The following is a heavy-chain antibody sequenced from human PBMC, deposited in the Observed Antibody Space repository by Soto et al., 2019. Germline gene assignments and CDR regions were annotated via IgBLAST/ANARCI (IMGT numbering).Heavy chain of an antibody. CDR2: ISAYNGNT. D-gene: IGHD5-18*01. CDR1: GYTFTSYG. Sequence: QVQLVQSGAEVKKPGASVKDSCQASGYTFTSYGISWVRQAPGQGLEWMGWISAYNGNTNYAQKLQGRVTMTTATSTSTAYMELRSLRSDDTAVYYCARVKYSPPSNYYDGMDVWCPGTTVTVPS. CDR3: ARVKYSPPSNYYDGMDV. V-gene: IGHV1-18*01. J-gene: IGHJ6*02.